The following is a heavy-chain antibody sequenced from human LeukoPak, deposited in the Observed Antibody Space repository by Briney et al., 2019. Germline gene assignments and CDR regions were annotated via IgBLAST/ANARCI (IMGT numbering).Heavy chain of an antibody. V-gene: IGHV3-30*02. J-gene: IGHJ1*01. CDR3: ASGGGFLEWRKMSAEYFQQ. CDR2: IRYDGSYQ. D-gene: IGHD3-3*01. Sequence: PGGSLRLSCAASGVIFSSYGMHWVRQAPGKGLDWVAFIRYDGSYQYCAASVTGRFTVSRENYKNSLYLQMNSLRAEDTAVYYCASGGGFLEWRKMSAEYFQQWGQGTLVTVSS. CDR1: GVIFSSYG.